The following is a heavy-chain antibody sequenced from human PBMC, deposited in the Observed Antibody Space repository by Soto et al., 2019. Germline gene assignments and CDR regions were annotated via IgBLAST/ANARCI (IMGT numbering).Heavy chain of an antibody. D-gene: IGHD3-10*01. CDR1: GYTFTSYD. CDR2: MNPNSGNT. J-gene: IGHJ4*02. CDR3: ARATWGFGELLLDY. V-gene: IGHV1-8*01. Sequence: ASVKVSCKASGYTFTSYDINWVRQATGQGLEWMGWMNPNSGNTGYAQKFQGRVTMTRNTSISTAYMELSSLRSEDTAVYYCARATWGFGELLLDYWGQGTLVTVSS.